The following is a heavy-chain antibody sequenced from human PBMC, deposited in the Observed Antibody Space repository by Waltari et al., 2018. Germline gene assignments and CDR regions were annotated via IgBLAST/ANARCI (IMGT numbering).Heavy chain of an antibody. Sequence: QVQLMQSGAEVKKPGSSVKVSCKASGGTFRIHAISWVRQAPGQGLEWLGGVSPMFGTVNYAQRFQGRVTITAAESTSTIYMELHTLRSEDTAVYYCASGAGYCSSSNCPHDAFNVWGQGTMVTVSS. CDR3: ASGAGYCSSSNCPHDAFNV. D-gene: IGHD2-2*01. CDR1: GGTFRIHA. V-gene: IGHV1-69*01. J-gene: IGHJ3*01. CDR2: VSPMFGTV.